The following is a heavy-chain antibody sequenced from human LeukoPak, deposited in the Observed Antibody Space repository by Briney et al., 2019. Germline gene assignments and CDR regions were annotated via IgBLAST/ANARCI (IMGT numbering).Heavy chain of an antibody. CDR2: IYSGGST. D-gene: IGHD1-26*01. J-gene: IGHJ5*02. V-gene: IGHV3-53*01. CDR3: ARDLPVGATNWFDP. CDR1: GFTVSSNY. Sequence: PGGSLRLSCAASGFTVSSNYMSWVRQAPGKGLERVSVIYSGGSTYYADSVKGRFTISRDNSKNTLYLQMNSLRAEDTAVYYCARDLPVGATNWFDPWGQGTLVTVSS.